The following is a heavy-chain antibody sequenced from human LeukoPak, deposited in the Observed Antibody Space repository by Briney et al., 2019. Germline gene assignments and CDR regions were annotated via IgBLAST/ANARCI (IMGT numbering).Heavy chain of an antibody. J-gene: IGHJ4*02. V-gene: IGHV3-64*01. CDR2: ISSNGGST. Sequence: GGSLRLSCAASGFTFSSYAMHWVRQAPGKGLEYVSSISSNGGSTYYANSVKGRFTISRDNSKNTLYLQMGSLRAEDMAVYYCARAEGAGYSSSWYYYWGQGTLVTVSS. D-gene: IGHD6-13*01. CDR3: ARAEGAGYSSSWYYY. CDR1: GFTFSSYA.